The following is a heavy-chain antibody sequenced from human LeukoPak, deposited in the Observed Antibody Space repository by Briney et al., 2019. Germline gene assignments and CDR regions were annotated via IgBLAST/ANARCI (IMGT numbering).Heavy chain of an antibody. D-gene: IGHD3-22*01. CDR3: AKEYYYDSSGYYLDY. CDR1: GFTFDDYA. V-gene: IGHV3-9*01. CDR2: ISWNSGSI. J-gene: IGHJ4*02. Sequence: PGGSLRLSCAASGFTFDDYAMHWVRQAPGKGLEWVSGISWNSGSIGYADSVKGRFTISRDNSKNTLYLQMNSLRAEDTAVYYCAKEYYYDSSGYYLDYWGQGTLVTVSS.